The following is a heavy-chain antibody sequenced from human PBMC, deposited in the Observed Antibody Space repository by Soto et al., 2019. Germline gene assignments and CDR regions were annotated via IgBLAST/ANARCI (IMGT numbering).Heavy chain of an antibody. CDR2: ISYDGSNK. D-gene: IGHD5-18*01. V-gene: IGHV3-30-3*01. CDR3: ARDPLWGTAMVLWYFDL. Sequence: GGSLRLSCAASGFTFSSYDMHWVRQATGKGLEWVTVISYDGSNKYYADSVKGRFTISRDNSKNTLYLQMNSLRAEDTAVYYCARDPLWGTAMVLWYFDLWGRGTLVTVSS. J-gene: IGHJ2*01. CDR1: GFTFSSYD.